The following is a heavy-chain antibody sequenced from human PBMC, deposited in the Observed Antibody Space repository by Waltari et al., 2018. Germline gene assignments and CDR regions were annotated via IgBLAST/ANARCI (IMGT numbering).Heavy chain of an antibody. CDR2: VHHSGKT. D-gene: IGHD2-2*01. Sequence: QVQLQESGQGLVKPSGTLSLTCAVSGDSISGNYWWSWVRQSPEKGLEWIGQVHHSGKTHYNPSLQSGVAISLDKPKNHFSLNLNSVTAADTAIYYCAGDRAIGLFFDYWGRGTLVTVSS. CDR1: GDSISGNYW. CDR3: AGDRAIGLFFDY. V-gene: IGHV4-4*02. J-gene: IGHJ4*02.